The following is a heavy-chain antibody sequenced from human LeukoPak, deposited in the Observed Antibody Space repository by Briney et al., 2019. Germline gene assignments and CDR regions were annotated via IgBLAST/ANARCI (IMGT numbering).Heavy chain of an antibody. Sequence: PGGSLRLSCAASGFTFSSYVMSWVRQAPGKGLEWVSSISGTGAGTSYADSVKGRLTISRDNSKNTLYLQMTSLRAEDTAVYYCAKVATTTYYDAFDIWGQGTMVIVSS. J-gene: IGHJ3*02. V-gene: IGHV3-23*01. CDR2: ISGTGAGT. D-gene: IGHD2/OR15-2a*01. CDR3: AKVATTTYYDAFDI. CDR1: GFTFSSYV.